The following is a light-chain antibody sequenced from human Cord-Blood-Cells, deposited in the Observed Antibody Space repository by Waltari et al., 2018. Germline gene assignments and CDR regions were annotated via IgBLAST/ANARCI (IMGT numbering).Light chain of an antibody. CDR2: AAS. Sequence: DIQLTQSPSFLSASVGDRVTITCRASQGISSYLAWYQQKPGKAPKPLIYAASTLQSGVPSRFSGSGSGTEFTLTISSLQPEDFATYYCQQLNSYPRTFGQGTKVESK. V-gene: IGKV1-9*01. CDR3: QQLNSYPRT. J-gene: IGKJ1*01. CDR1: QGISSY.